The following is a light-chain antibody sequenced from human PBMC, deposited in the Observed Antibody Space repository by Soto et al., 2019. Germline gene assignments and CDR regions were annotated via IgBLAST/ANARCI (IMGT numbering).Light chain of an antibody. J-gene: IGLJ3*02. CDR2: DFI. CDR3: ASYTSSSTYL. Sequence: QSALTQPASMSGSPGQSITISCTETSDDVGGYDFVSWYQQHPGKVPRLIIYDFIKRPSGVSHRFSGSKSGNTASLTISGLQIEDEADYYCASYTSSSTYLFGGGTKLTVL. V-gene: IGLV2-14*03. CDR1: SDDVGGYDF.